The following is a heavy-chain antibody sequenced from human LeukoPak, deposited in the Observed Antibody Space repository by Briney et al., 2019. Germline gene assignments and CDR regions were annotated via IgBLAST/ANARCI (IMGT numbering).Heavy chain of an antibody. CDR3: ASLDYVSYGMDV. CDR1: GYTFTSYG. Sequence: ASVKVSCKASGYTFTSYGISWVRQAPGQGLEWMGWISAYNGNTNYAQKLQGRVTMTTDTSTSIAYMELRSLRSDDTAVYYCASLDYVSYGMDVWGQGTTVTVSS. J-gene: IGHJ6*02. V-gene: IGHV1-18*01. D-gene: IGHD3-16*01. CDR2: ISAYNGNT.